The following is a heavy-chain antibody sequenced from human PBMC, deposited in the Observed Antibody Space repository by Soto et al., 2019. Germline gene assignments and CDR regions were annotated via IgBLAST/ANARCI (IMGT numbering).Heavy chain of an antibody. V-gene: IGHV1-18*01. D-gene: IGHD3-3*01. Sequence: ASVKVSCKASGYTFTSYGISWVRQAPGQGLEWMGWISAYNGNTNYAQKLQGRVTMTTDTSTSTAYMELRSLRSDDTAVYYCARGWTTYYDFWSGYYPKFDYWGQGTLVTVSS. CDR3: ARGWTTYYDFWSGYYPKFDY. J-gene: IGHJ4*02. CDR1: GYTFTSYG. CDR2: ISAYNGNT.